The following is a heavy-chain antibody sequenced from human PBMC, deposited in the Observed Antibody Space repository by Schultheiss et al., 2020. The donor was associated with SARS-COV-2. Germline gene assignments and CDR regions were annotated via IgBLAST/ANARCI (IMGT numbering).Heavy chain of an antibody. D-gene: IGHD2-2*02. J-gene: IGHJ6*02. Sequence: SETLSLTCTVSGGSVSSGSYYWSWIRQPPGKGLEWIGYIYYSGSTNYNPSLKSRVTISVDTSKNQFSLKLSSVTAADTAVYYCAREGYCSSTSCYSHYYGMDVWGQGTTVTVSS. V-gene: IGHV4-61*01. CDR1: GGSVSSGSYY. CDR2: IYYSGST. CDR3: AREGYCSSTSCYSHYYGMDV.